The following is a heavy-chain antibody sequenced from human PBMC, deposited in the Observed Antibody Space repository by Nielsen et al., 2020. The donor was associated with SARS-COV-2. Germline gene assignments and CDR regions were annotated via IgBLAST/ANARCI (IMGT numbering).Heavy chain of an antibody. J-gene: IGHJ6*03. V-gene: IGHV3-23*01. Sequence: GVLKISCAASGFIFSTYGMSWVRQAPGKGLEWVAAIRGTDDSTDYADSVKGRFTISRDKSKNTLYLQMNSLRAEDTAVYYCAKGRGIVGRGNYYMDVWDKGTTVTVSS. CDR2: IRGTDDST. CDR3: AKGRGIVGRGNYYMDV. D-gene: IGHD3-16*01. CDR1: GFIFSTYG.